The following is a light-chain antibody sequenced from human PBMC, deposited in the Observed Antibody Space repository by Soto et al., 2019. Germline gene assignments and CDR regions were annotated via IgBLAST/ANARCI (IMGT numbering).Light chain of an antibody. CDR2: EGT. Sequence: QSALTQPASVSGSPGQSITISCTGTNSDIGRYKFVSWFQQHPGKAPKLMIFEGTNRPSGVSNRFSGSKSGNMASLTISGLQAEDEAIYFCSSSTNTNTLVIFGGGTKLTVL. J-gene: IGLJ2*01. V-gene: IGLV2-14*01. CDR1: NSDIGRYKF. CDR3: SSSTNTNTLVI.